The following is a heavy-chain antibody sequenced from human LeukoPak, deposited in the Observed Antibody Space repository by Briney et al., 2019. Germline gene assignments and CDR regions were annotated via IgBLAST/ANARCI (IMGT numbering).Heavy chain of an antibody. J-gene: IGHJ4*02. CDR2: MNPTSGNT. D-gene: IGHD6-13*01. CDR1: GYTFTTYD. V-gene: IGHV1-8*01. Sequence: GASVKVSCKASGYTFTTYDFNWLRQATGQGLEWMGWMNPTSGNTGYAQNFQGRVTMTRDTSTSTAYLELSSLGSEDTAVYYCTRNIAPGGKGYYFDYWGQETLVTVSS. CDR3: TRNIAPGGKGYYFDY.